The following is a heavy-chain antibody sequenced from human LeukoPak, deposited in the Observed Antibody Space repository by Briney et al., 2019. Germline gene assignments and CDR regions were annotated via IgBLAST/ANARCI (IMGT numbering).Heavy chain of an antibody. CDR1: GYSFSNYW. Sequence: GESLKISCKGSGYSFSNYWITWVRQMPGKGLEWMGRIDPSDSYTSYSPSFQGHVTISADKSISTAYLQWSSLKASDTAVYYCARGETERYFDYWGQGTLVTVSS. CDR2: IDPSDSYT. D-gene: IGHD1-1*01. CDR3: ARGETERYFDY. J-gene: IGHJ4*02. V-gene: IGHV5-10-1*01.